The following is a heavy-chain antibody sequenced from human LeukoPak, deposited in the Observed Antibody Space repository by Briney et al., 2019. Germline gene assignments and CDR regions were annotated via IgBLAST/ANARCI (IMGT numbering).Heavy chain of an antibody. Sequence: SETLSLTCTVSGGSISSGGYSWSWIRQHPGKGLEWIGYIYYSGSTYYNPSLKSRVTISVDTSKNQFSLKLSSVTAADTAVYYCARGEGPDWYFDLWGRGTLVTVSS. CDR3: ARGEGPDWYFDL. CDR2: IYYSGST. J-gene: IGHJ2*01. CDR1: GGSISSGGYS. V-gene: IGHV4-31*03.